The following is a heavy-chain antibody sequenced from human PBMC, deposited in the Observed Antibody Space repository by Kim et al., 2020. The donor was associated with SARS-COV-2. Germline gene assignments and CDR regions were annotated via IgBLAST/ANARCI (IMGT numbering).Heavy chain of an antibody. J-gene: IGHJ6*02. D-gene: IGHD2-15*01. CDR2: ISSSSSYI. CDR3: ARAMGTYCSGGSCYSTPEYYYYYYGMDV. V-gene: IGHV3-21*01. Sequence: GGSLRLSCAASGFTFSSYSMNWVRQAPGKGLEWVSSISSSSSYIYYADSVKGRFTISRDNAKNSLYLQMNSLRAEDTAVYYCARAMGTYCSGGSCYSTPEYYYYYYGMDVWGQGTTVTVSS. CDR1: GFTFSSYS.